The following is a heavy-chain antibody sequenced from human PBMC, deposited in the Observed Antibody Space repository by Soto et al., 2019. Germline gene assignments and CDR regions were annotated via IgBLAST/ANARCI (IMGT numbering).Heavy chain of an antibody. CDR1: GYTFTGYY. CDR3: ARSPGGVVTAMYYFDY. V-gene: IGHV1-2*04. Sequence: AASVKVSCKASGYTFTGYYMHWVRQAPGQGLEWMGWINPNSGGTNYAQKFQGWVTMTRDTSISTAYMELSRLRSDDTAVYYCARSPGGVVTAMYYFDYWGQGTLVTVSS. CDR2: INPNSGGT. D-gene: IGHD2-21*02. J-gene: IGHJ4*02.